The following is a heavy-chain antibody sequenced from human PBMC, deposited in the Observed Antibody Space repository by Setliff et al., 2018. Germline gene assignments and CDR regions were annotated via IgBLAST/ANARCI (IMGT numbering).Heavy chain of an antibody. J-gene: IGHJ4*02. V-gene: IGHV3-48*03. CDR3: ACPDILTGLYDY. D-gene: IGHD3-9*01. Sequence: GSLRLSCAASGFTFSSYEMNWVRQAPGKGLEWVSYISSSGSTIYYADSVKGRFTISRDNAKNSLYLQMNSLRAEDTAGYYCACPDILTGLYDYWGQGTLVTVSS. CDR1: GFTFSSYE. CDR2: ISSSGSTI.